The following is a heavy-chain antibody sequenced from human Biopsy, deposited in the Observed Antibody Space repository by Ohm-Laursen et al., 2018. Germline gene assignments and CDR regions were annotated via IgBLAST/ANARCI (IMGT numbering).Heavy chain of an antibody. V-gene: IGHV3-21*01. D-gene: IGHD6-6*01. CDR3: ARDSSRRAREGGMDA. CDR1: GFSVSSYD. Sequence: LSLTCAASGFSVSSYDMNWVRQAPGKGLEWISYISETSSHIYDADSVRGRFTVARDIAKNSLYLQLNSLRVEDTAVYYCARDSSRRAREGGMDAWGQGTTVTVSS. CDR2: ISETSSHI. J-gene: IGHJ6*02.